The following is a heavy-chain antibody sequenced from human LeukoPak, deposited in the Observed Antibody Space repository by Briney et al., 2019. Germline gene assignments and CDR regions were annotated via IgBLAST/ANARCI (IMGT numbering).Heavy chain of an antibody. V-gene: IGHV3-30-3*01. Sequence: GGSLRLSCAASGFTFSSNTMPWVRQAPGKGLEWVAVISYDGSNKYHADSVKGRFTISRDNSRNTLYLQMNRLRVEDTAVYYCARGAIQLWTIEYWGQGTLVTVSS. D-gene: IGHD5-18*01. CDR1: GFTFSSNT. CDR2: ISYDGSNK. J-gene: IGHJ4*02. CDR3: ARGAIQLWTIEY.